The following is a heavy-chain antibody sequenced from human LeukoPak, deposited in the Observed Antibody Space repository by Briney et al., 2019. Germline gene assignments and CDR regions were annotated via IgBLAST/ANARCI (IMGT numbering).Heavy chain of an antibody. D-gene: IGHD3-22*01. CDR2: ISSSGSTI. CDR1: GFTFSDYY. J-gene: IGHJ4*02. V-gene: IGHV3-11*01. Sequence: PGGSLRLSCAPAGFTFSDYYMIWIREAPGKELEWVSYISSSGSTIYYADSVKGRFTISRDNSKNTLYLQMNSLRAEDTAVYYCARESLDSSGYYYVADYWGQGTLVTVSS. CDR3: ARESLDSSGYYYVADY.